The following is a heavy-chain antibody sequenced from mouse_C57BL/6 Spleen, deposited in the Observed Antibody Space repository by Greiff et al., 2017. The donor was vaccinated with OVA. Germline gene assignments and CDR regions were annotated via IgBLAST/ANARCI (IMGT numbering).Heavy chain of an antibody. D-gene: IGHD4-1*01. J-gene: IGHJ3*01. Sequence: QVQLQQPGAELVRPGSSVKLSCKASGYTFTSYWMHWVKQRPIQGLEWIGNIDPSDSETHYNQKFKDKATLTVDKSSSTAYMQLSSLTSEDSAVYYCARPPTGGKGFAYWGQGTLVTVSA. CDR2: IDPSDSET. CDR1: GYTFTSYW. V-gene: IGHV1-52*01. CDR3: ARPPTGGKGFAY.